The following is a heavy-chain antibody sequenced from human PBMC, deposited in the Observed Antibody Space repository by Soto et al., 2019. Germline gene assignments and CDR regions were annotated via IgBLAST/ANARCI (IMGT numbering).Heavy chain of an antibody. CDR2: ISGYNGDT. CDR1: GYTFSRYG. J-gene: IGHJ6*02. V-gene: IGHV1-18*01. D-gene: IGHD2-8*01. Sequence: ASVKVSCKASGYTFSRYGISWVRQAPGQGLEWMGWISGYNGDTKYAQKVQGRVTMIIDTSTYTAYMELRSLTSDDTAIYYCAKNGQPPYYYYGMDVWGQGTTVTVSS. CDR3: AKNGQPPYYYYGMDV.